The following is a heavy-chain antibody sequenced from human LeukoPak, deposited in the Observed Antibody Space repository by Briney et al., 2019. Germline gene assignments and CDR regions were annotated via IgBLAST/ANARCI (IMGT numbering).Heavy chain of an antibody. V-gene: IGHV3-53*01. CDR3: ASLARDY. CDR2: IHNDGST. J-gene: IGHJ4*02. D-gene: IGHD3-3*02. Sequence: PGGSLRLSCAASGFIVSNTYMTWVRQAPGKGLEWVSVIHNDGSTYYADSVKGRFTVSRDNSKNMLFLRMNSLRVEYTAVYFCASLARDYWGQGTLVSVSS. CDR1: GFIVSNTY.